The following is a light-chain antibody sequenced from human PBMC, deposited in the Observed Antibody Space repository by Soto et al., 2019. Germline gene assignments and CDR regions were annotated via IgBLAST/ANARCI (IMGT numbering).Light chain of an antibody. CDR3: QQYYGAPIT. V-gene: IGKV4-1*01. J-gene: IGKJ5*01. CDR2: WSS. Sequence: VMTQSPDSLAVSLGERATINCKSSQSVLSSANNKNYLAWYQRKPGQPPKLLISWSSTREPGVPDRFSDSGSGTDFTLTISSLQADDVAVYYCQQYYGAPITLGQGTRLEIK. CDR1: QSVLSSANNKNY.